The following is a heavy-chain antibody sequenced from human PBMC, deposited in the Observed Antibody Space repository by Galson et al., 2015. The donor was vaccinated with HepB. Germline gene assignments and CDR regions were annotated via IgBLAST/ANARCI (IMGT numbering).Heavy chain of an antibody. CDR1: GYTFTSYG. CDR2: IIPILGIA. CDR3: ARDYYDSSGYKWFDP. V-gene: IGHV1-69*10. J-gene: IGHJ5*02. Sequence: SVKVSCKASGYTFTSYGISWVRQAPGQGLEWMGGIIPILGIANYAQKFQGRVTITADKSTSTAYMELSSLRSEDTAVYYCARDYYDSSGYKWFDPWGQGTLVTVSS. D-gene: IGHD3-22*01.